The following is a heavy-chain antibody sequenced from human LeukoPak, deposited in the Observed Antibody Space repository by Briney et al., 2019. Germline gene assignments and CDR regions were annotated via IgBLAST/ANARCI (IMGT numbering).Heavy chain of an antibody. CDR2: TNRDESDT. CDR1: GFTFSGYC. J-gene: IGHJ4*02. V-gene: IGHV3-74*01. CDR3: ARSANYFDTSGQDY. D-gene: IGHD3-22*01. Sequence: GGSLRLPCAASGFTFSGYCMHWVRHAPGKGLVWVSRTNRDESDTIYADSVKGRFTITRDKAKSTLYLQMNSLRVEDTAVYYCARSANYFDTSGQDYWGQGTLVTVSS.